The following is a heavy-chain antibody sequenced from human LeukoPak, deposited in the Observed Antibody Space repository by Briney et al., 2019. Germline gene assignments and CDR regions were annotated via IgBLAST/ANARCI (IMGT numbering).Heavy chain of an antibody. D-gene: IGHD2-21*02. CDR1: GFPFSSYW. J-gene: IGHJ5*02. V-gene: IGHV3-7*01. CDR2: IKQDGSKK. CDR3: ASFIVVVTASKNWFDP. Sequence: GGSLRLSCVASGFPFSSYWMTWVRQAPGKGLEWVANIKQDGSKKSYVDSVKGRFTISRDNSKNTLYLQMNSLRAEDTAVYYCASFIVVVTASKNWFDPWGQGTLVTVSS.